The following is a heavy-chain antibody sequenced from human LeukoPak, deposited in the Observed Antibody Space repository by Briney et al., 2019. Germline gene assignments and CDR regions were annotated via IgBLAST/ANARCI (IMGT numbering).Heavy chain of an antibody. CDR2: INWNGGST. Sequence: GGSLRLSCAASGFTFDDYGMSWVRQAPGKGLEWVSGINWNGGSTGYADSVKGRFTISRDNAKNSLYLQMKSLRADDTAVYYCARDLREPAVSYYMDVWAKGTTVTVSS. CDR1: GFTFDDYG. V-gene: IGHV3-20*04. J-gene: IGHJ6*03. CDR3: ARDLREPAVSYYMDV. D-gene: IGHD2-2*01.